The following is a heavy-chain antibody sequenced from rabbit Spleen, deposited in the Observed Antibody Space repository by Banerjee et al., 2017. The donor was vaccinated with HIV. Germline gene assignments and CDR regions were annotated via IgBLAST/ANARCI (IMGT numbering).Heavy chain of an antibody. CDR3: ARDTSSSFSSYGMDL. Sequence: QEQLVESGGGLVKPEGSLKLSCTASGFSFSNKVVMCWVRQAPGKGLEWIACINGITGKALYATWAKGRFTFSKTSSTTVTLQMTSLTAADTATYFCARDTSSSFSSYGMDLWGQGTLVTVS. V-gene: IGHV1S45*01. J-gene: IGHJ6*01. D-gene: IGHD1-1*01. CDR2: INGITGKA. CDR1: GFSFSNKVV.